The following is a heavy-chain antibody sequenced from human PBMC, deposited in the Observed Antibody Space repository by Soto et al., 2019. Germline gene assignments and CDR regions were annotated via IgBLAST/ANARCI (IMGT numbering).Heavy chain of an antibody. Sequence: ASVKVSCKASGYTFTNYGISWVRQAPGQGLELMGWINVYNGNTKYAQKVQGRVTMTTDTSTSTAYMELRSLRSDDTAVYYCARGVGSGSYYNQYNWFDPWGQGTLVTVSS. CDR1: GYTFTNYG. J-gene: IGHJ5*02. V-gene: IGHV1-18*01. CDR2: INVYNGNT. D-gene: IGHD3-10*01. CDR3: ARGVGSGSYYNQYNWFDP.